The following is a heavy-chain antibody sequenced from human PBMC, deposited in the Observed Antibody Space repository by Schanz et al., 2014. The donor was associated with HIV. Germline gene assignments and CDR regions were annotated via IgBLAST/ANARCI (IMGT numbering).Heavy chain of an antibody. V-gene: IGHV3-23*04. CDR1: GFTFDSYT. CDR2: ISGSGGRT. J-gene: IGHJ6*02. D-gene: IGHD4-17*01. CDR3: AKSRGDSWPYGMDV. Sequence: VQLVESGGGLVKPGGSLRLSCVVSGFTFDSYTMSWVRQAPGKGLEWVSGISGSGGRTYYADSVKGRFTISRDNSKNTLYLQMNSLRAEDTAVYYCAKSRGDSWPYGMDVWGQGTTVTVSS.